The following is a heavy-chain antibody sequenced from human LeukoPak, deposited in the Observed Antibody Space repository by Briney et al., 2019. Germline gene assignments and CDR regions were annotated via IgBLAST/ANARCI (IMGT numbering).Heavy chain of an antibody. CDR1: GFTFSSYA. D-gene: IGHD3-22*01. V-gene: IGHV3-64*04. J-gene: IGHJ4*02. CDR2: ISSNGGST. CDR3: AKVALFSGYYPPFDY. Sequence: GGSLRLSCSASGFTFSSYAMHWVRQAPGRGLEYVSAISSNGGSTYYADSVKGRFTISRDNSKNTLFLQMNSLRPEDTAVYHCAKVALFSGYYPPFDYWGQGTLVTVSS.